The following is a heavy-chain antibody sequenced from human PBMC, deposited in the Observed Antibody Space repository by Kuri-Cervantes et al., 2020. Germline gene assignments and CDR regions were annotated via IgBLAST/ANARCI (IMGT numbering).Heavy chain of an antibody. Sequence: GESLKISCAASGFIFSDYYMSWVRQVPGKGLEWASYISTSGTTIYYADSVKGRFTISRDNGKNSLYLQMNSLRAEDTAVYYCAKDLSIMITFGGVREDYWGQGTLVTVSS. V-gene: IGHV3-11*01. CDR2: ISTSGTTI. J-gene: IGHJ4*02. D-gene: IGHD3-16*01. CDR3: AKDLSIMITFGGVREDY. CDR1: GFIFSDYY.